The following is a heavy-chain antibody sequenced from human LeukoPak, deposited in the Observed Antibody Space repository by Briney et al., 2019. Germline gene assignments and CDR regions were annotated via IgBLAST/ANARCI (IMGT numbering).Heavy chain of an antibody. D-gene: IGHD2-15*01. CDR3: ARFPIIVVEDAFDI. V-gene: IGHV3-11*04. Sequence: GGSLRLSCAASGFTFSDYYMSWIRQAPGKGLEWVSYISSSGSTIYYADSVKGRFTISRDNAKNSLYLQMNSLRAEDTAVYYCARFPIIVVEDAFDIWGQGTMVTVSS. J-gene: IGHJ3*02. CDR1: GFTFSDYY. CDR2: ISSSGSTI.